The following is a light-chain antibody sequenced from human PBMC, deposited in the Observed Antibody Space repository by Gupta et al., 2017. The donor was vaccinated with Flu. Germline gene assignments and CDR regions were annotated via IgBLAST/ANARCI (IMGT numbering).Light chain of an antibody. CDR1: QSVSGSY. CDR2: GAS. CDR3: QQYGRSPMYT. V-gene: IGKV3-20*01. Sequence: TLALSPGERATLTCRTSQSVSGSYLAWYQQQPGQAPRLLIYGASLRGTDIADRFTGSGYGTDFTITISRREPDDFAGYYCQQYGRSPMYTFGQGTRLEIK. J-gene: IGKJ2*01.